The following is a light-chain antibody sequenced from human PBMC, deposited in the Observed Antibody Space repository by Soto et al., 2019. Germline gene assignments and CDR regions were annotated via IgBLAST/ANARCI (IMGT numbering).Light chain of an antibody. V-gene: IGKV3-11*01. CDR1: QSVSSY. CDR3: QQRSNWPLT. Sequence: EIVLTQSPATLSLSPGEKATLSCRASQSVSSYLAWYQQKPGQAPRLLIYDASNRATGIPARFSGSGSGTDFTLTISSLEPEDVAVYYCQQRSNWPLTCGQGTRLEIK. J-gene: IGKJ5*01. CDR2: DAS.